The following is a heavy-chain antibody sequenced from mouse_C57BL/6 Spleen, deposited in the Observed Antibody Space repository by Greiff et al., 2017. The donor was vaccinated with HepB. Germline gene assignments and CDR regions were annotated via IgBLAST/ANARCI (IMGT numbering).Heavy chain of an antibody. CDR2: IYPGDGDT. J-gene: IGHJ3*01. CDR1: GYAFSSYW. V-gene: IGHV1-80*01. Sequence: QVQLQQSGAELVKPGASVKISCKASGYAFSSYWMNWVKQRPGKGLEWIGQIYPGDGDTNYNGKFKGKATLTADKSSSTAYMQLSSLTSEDSAVYFCARRDLYGAWFAYWGKGTLVTVSA. D-gene: IGHD1-2*01. CDR3: ARRDLYGAWFAY.